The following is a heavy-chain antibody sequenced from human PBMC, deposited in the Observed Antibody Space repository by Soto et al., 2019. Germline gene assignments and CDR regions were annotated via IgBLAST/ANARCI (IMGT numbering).Heavy chain of an antibody. CDR1: GDSITSYN. V-gene: IGHV4-59*01. CDR3: ARRAVVAVTGSLDNWLDP. CDR2: VYSSGST. J-gene: IGHJ5*02. D-gene: IGHD2-21*01. Sequence: SETLSLTCTVSGDSITSYNWNWLRQPPGKALEWIGYVYSSGSTNYNPSLKSRVTISVDTSRNQFSLMVNSVTAADTAVYYCARRAVVAVTGSLDNWLDPWGQGILVTSPQ.